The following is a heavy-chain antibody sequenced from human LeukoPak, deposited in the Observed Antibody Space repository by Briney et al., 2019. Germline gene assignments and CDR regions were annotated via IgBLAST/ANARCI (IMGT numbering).Heavy chain of an antibody. CDR2: IYYSGST. CDR1: GGSISSSSYY. Sequence: SETLSPTCTVSGGSISSSSYYWGWIRQPPGKGLEWIGSIYYSGSTYYNPSLKSRVTISVDTSKNQFSLKLSSVTAADTAVYYCARSQSGSYFWNYWGQGTLVTVSS. V-gene: IGHV4-39*07. D-gene: IGHD1-26*01. J-gene: IGHJ4*02. CDR3: ARSQSGSYFWNY.